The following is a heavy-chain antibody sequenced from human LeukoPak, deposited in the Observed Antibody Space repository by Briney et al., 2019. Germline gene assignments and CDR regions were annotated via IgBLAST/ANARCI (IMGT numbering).Heavy chain of an antibody. CDR3: ARDRVNWNDVGGLFDY. CDR2: IYSGGST. D-gene: IGHD1-1*01. V-gene: IGHV3-53*01. Sequence: PGGSLRLSCAASGXTVSSNYMSWVRQAPGKGLEWVSLIYSGGSTSYADSVKGRFTFSRGNSKNTLYLQMNSLRAEDTAVYYCARDRVNWNDVGGLFDYWGQGTLVTVSS. J-gene: IGHJ4*02. CDR1: GXTVSSNY.